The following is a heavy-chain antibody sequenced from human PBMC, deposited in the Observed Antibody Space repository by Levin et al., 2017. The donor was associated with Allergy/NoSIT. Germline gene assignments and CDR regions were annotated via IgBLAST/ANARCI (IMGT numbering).Heavy chain of an antibody. CDR2: IGGSSSNI. CDR1: GFIFSTYS. Sequence: LSLTCAASGFIFSTYSMNWVRQAPGKGLEWVSYIGGSSSNIFYADSVKGRFTISRDNAKNSLYLQMSSLRDEDTAVYYCARDSAYAFDFWGQGTMVTVSS. V-gene: IGHV3-48*02. J-gene: IGHJ3*01. CDR3: ARDSAYAFDF.